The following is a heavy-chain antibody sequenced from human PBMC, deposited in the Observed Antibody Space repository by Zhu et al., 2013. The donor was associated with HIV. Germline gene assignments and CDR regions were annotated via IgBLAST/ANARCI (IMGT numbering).Heavy chain of an antibody. D-gene: IGHD3-10*01. CDR3: ARGAVRGVYYYGMDV. J-gene: IGHJ6*02. V-gene: IGHV1-69*01. CDR2: IIPIFGTA. Sequence: QVQVVQSGAEVKKPGSSMKVSCKASGSTFSNYAISWVRQAPGQGLEWMGGIIPIFGTANYAQKFQGRVTITADESTSTAYMELSSLRSEDTAVYYCARGAVRGVYYYGMDVWGQGTTVTGLL. CDR1: GSTFSNYA.